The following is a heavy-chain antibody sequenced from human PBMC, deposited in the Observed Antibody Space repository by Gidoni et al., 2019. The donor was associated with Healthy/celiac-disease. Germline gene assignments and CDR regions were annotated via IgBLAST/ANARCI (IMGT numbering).Heavy chain of an antibody. V-gene: IGHV3-33*01. Sequence: QVQLVESGGGVVQPGRSLRLSCAASGFTFSSYGMHWVRQAPGKGLEWVAVIWYDGSNKYYADAVKGRFTISRDNSKNTLYLQMNSLRAEDTAVYYCARELAYGSGSYYIFALHYWGQGTLVTVSS. CDR1: GFTFSSYG. CDR3: ARELAYGSGSYYIFALHY. CDR2: IWYDGSNK. J-gene: IGHJ4*02. D-gene: IGHD3-10*01.